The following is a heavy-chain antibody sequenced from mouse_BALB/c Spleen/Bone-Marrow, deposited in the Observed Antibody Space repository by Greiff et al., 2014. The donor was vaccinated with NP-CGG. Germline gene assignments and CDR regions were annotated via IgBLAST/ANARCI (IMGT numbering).Heavy chain of an antibody. CDR2: ISSGSSTI. Sequence: EVKLMESGGGLVQPGGSRKLSCAASGFTFSSFGMHWVRQAPERGLKWVAYISSGSSTIYYADTVKGRFTISRDNPKNTLFLQMTSLRSEDTAMYYCTRGGNWEDFDYWGQGTTLTVSS. CDR1: GFTFSSFG. D-gene: IGHD4-1*01. V-gene: IGHV5-17*02. J-gene: IGHJ2*01. CDR3: TRGGNWEDFDY.